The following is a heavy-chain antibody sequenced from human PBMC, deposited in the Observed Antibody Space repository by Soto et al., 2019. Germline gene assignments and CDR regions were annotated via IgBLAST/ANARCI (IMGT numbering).Heavy chain of an antibody. V-gene: IGHV1-8*01. CDR1: GHSFTSYD. D-gene: IGHD3-10*02. CDR3: ARYVHSTYGMDV. CDR2: MNPNSGNT. Sequence: QVQLVQSGAEVKKPGASVKVSCKASGHSFTSYDINWVRQATGQGLEWMGWMNPNSGNTGYAQKFQDRVTMTRNTSISTAYMELSSLRSEDTAVYYCARYVHSTYGMDVWGQGTTVTVSS. J-gene: IGHJ6*02.